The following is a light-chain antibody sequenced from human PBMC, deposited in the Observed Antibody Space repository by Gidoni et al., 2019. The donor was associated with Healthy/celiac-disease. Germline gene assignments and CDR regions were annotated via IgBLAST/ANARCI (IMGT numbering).Light chain of an antibody. J-gene: IGKJ4*01. CDR3: QQYYSYALT. Sequence: AIRMTQSPSSFSASTGDRVTITCRASQGSSSYLAWYQQKPGKAPKLLIYAASTLQSGVPSRFSGSGSGTDFTLTISCLQSEDFATYYCQQYYSYALTFGGGTKVEIK. V-gene: IGKV1-8*01. CDR1: QGSSSY. CDR2: AAS.